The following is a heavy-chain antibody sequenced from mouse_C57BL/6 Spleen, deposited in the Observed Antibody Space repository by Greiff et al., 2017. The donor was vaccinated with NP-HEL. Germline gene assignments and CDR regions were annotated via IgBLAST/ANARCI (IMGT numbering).Heavy chain of an antibody. V-gene: IGHV1-78*01. CDR1: GYTFTDHT. CDR2: IYPRDGST. J-gene: IGHJ2*01. CDR3: AREYSGYFDY. Sequence: QVQLQQSDAGASVKISCKVSGYTFTDHTIHWMKQRPEQGLEWIGYIYPRDGSTKYNEKFKGKATLTADKSSSTAYMQLNSLTSEDSAVYFCAREYSGYFDYWGQGTTLTVSS. D-gene: IGHD5-2*01.